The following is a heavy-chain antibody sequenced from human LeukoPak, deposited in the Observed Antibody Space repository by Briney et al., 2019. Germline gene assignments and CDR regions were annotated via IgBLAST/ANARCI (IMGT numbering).Heavy chain of an antibody. D-gene: IGHD5-12*01. V-gene: IGHV4-39*01. J-gene: IGHJ3*02. Sequence: PSETLSLTCTVSGGSISSSSYYWGWIRQPPGKGLEWIGSIYYSGSTYYNPSLKSRVTISVDTSKNQFSLKLSSVTAADTAAYYCASSKGLAGAFDIWGQRTMVTVSS. CDR3: ASSKGLAGAFDI. CDR1: GGSISSSSYY. CDR2: IYYSGST.